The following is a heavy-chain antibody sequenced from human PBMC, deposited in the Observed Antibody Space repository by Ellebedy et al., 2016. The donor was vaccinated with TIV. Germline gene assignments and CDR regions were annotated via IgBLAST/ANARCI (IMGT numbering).Heavy chain of an antibody. CDR2: ISAVNGNT. Sequence: ASVKVSCXASGYTFISYGISWVRQAPGQGLEWMGWISAVNGNTNYPQKLQGRVTMTTDVSTSTAYMELNSLRSEDTAVYYCARGDCTTSNCAFDPNRWFDPWGQGTLVTVSS. J-gene: IGHJ5*02. CDR3: ARGDCTTSNCAFDPNRWFDP. D-gene: IGHD2-8*01. V-gene: IGHV1-18*01. CDR1: GYTFISYG.